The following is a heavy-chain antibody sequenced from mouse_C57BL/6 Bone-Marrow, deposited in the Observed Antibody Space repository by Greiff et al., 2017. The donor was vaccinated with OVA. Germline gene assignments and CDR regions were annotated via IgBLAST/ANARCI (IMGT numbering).Heavy chain of an antibody. J-gene: IGHJ3*01. V-gene: IGHV1-82*01. CDR1: GYAFSSSW. CDR2: IYPGDGDT. D-gene: IGHD3-2*02. CDR3: ARGLRDWFAY. Sequence: QVQLQQSGPELVKPGASVKISCKASGYAFSSSWMNWVKQRPGKGLEWIGRIYPGDGDTNYNGKFKGKATLTADKSSSTAYMQLSSLTSEDSAVYFCARGLRDWFAYWGQGTLVTVSA.